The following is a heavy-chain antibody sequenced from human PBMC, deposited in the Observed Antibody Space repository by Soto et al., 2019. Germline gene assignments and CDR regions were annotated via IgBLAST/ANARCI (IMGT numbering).Heavy chain of an antibody. CDR3: ASWRNNAFDI. Sequence: QVQLVESGGGVVQPGRSLRLSCAASGFTFSSYGMHWVRQAPGKGLEWVAVISYDGSNKYYADSVKGRFTISRDNSNKTLYLQMNSMRAEYTAVYYCASWRNNAFDIGGQGTMVTVSS. V-gene: IGHV3-30*03. CDR1: GFTFSSYG. CDR2: ISYDGSNK. J-gene: IGHJ3*02.